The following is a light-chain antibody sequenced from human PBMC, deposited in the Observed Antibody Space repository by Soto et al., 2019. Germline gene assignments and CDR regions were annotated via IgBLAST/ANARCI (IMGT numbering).Light chain of an antibody. CDR2: DAS. CDR3: QQRSNWPPRT. Sequence: EIALTQSPATLSLSPGERATLSCRASQSVSSYLAWYQQKPGQAPRLLIFDASNRATGIPARFSGSGSGTDFTLTISILEPEDFAVYYCQQRSNWPPRTFGQGAKVEIK. CDR1: QSVSSY. V-gene: IGKV3-11*01. J-gene: IGKJ1*01.